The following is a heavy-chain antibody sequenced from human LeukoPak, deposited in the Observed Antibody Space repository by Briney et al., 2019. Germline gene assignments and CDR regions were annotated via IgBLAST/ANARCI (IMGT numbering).Heavy chain of an antibody. CDR3: AREPYNSASYGGDY. CDR1: GFTFSDFE. D-gene: IGHD6-19*01. J-gene: IGHJ4*02. CDR2: IGGSGSPT. Sequence: GGSLRLSCAVSGFTFSDFEMNWVRQAPGKGPEWISYIGGSGSPTYYADSVKGRFTISRDNAKNSLYLQMNSLRAEDTAVYFCAREPYNSASYGGDYWGQGTLVTVSS. V-gene: IGHV3-48*03.